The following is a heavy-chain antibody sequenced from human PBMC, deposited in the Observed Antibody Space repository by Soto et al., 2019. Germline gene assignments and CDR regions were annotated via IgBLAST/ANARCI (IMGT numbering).Heavy chain of an antibody. V-gene: IGHV3-11*01. CDR3: ASLPQGYYDRSGRLVDY. CDR1: GFTYSDYY. CDR2: ISAGGSDI. J-gene: IGHJ4*01. D-gene: IGHD3-22*01. Sequence: GGSLRLSCASSGFTYSDYYMSWIRQAPGKGLEWVAYISAGGSDIYYGDSVKGRFTVSRDNTKKSLYLQMSNLRADDTAIYYCASLPQGYYDRSGRLVDYWGHVTLVTVSS.